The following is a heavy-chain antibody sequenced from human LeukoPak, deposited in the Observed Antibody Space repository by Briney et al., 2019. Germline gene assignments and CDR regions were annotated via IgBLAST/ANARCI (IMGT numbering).Heavy chain of an antibody. V-gene: IGHV4-59*01. CDR1: GGSISSYY. D-gene: IGHD2-15*01. CDR3: ARDRRVVVAATTDDDHYYYYGMDV. Sequence: PSETLSLTCTVSGGSISSYYWSWIRQPPGKGLEWIGYIYYSGSTNYNPSLKSRVTISVDTSKNQFSLKLSSVTAADTAVYYCARDRRVVVAATTDDDHYYYYGMDVWGQGTTVTVSS. J-gene: IGHJ6*02. CDR2: IYYSGST.